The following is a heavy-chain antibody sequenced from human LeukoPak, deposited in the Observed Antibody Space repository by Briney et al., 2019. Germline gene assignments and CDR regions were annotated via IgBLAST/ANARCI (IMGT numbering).Heavy chain of an antibody. J-gene: IGHJ4*02. CDR2: IKQDGSER. V-gene: IGHV3-7*01. D-gene: IGHD2-2*01. CDR3: ATSRTFDY. Sequence: GGSLRLSCAASGFTFSSYWMNWVRQAPGKGPEWVANIKQDGSERYYVDSVKGRFTISRDNAKNSLYLQMNSLRAEDTAVYYCATSRTFDYWGQGTLVTVSS. CDR1: GFTFSSYW.